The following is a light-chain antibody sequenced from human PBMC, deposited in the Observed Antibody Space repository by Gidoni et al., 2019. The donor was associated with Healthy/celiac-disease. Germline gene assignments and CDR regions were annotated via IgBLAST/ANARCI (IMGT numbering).Light chain of an antibody. CDR3: PQSYSTPYT. CDR2: DAS. Sequence: DFQMTQSPSSLSSSVGDRVNITCRASQSISTSLNLYQQTPGKAPKLLISDASSLQSGVPSRFSGSGSGTDFTLTLSSLHPEDFATYYCPQSYSTPYTFGQGTNLEIK. CDR1: QSISTS. V-gene: IGKV1-39*01. J-gene: IGKJ2*01.